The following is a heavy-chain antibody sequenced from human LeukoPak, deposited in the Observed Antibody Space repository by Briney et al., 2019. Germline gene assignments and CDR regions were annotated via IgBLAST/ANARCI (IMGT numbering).Heavy chain of an antibody. V-gene: IGHV3-23*01. D-gene: IGHD1-26*01. Sequence: PGASLRLSCGTSGFTFSSYGMTWVRQAPGKGLEWVSSINSSGGIAYYADSVKGRFIISRDNSRNTLFLQMNSLRAEDTAIYYCAKDQGELRFDPWGQGTLVTVSS. CDR1: GFTFSSYG. CDR3: AKDQGELRFDP. J-gene: IGHJ5*02. CDR2: INSSGGIA.